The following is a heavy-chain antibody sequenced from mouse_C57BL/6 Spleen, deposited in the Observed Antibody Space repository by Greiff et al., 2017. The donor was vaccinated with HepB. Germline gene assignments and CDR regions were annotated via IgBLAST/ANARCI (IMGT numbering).Heavy chain of an antibody. Sequence: EVQLQQSGAELVRPGASVKLSCTASGFNIKDDYMHWVKQRPEQGLEWIGWIDPENGDTEYASKFQGKATITADTSSNTAYLHLSSLTTEDTAVYYCTKYYYGMYFDVWGTGTTVTVAS. CDR1: GFNIKDDY. D-gene: IGHD1-1*01. J-gene: IGHJ1*03. V-gene: IGHV14-4*01. CDR3: TKYYYGMYFDV. CDR2: IDPENGDT.